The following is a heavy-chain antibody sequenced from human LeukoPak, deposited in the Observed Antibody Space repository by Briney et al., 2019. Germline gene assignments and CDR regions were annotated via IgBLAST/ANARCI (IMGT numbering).Heavy chain of an antibody. V-gene: IGHV3-64D*09. CDR3: VKIGGYSGYVLDY. D-gene: IGHD5-12*01. CDR2: ISSYGGST. CDR1: GFAFSNYA. J-gene: IGHJ4*02. Sequence: GGSLRLSCSPSGFAFSNYAMHWVRQAPGKGLEYVSAISSYGGSTYYADSVKGRFTISRDNSKNTLYLQMSSLRAEDTAVYYCVKIGGYSGYVLDYWGQGTLVTVSS.